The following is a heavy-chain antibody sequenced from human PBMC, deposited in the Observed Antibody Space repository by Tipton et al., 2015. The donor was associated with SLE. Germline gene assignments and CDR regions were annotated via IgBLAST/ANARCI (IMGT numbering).Heavy chain of an antibody. J-gene: IGHJ4*02. D-gene: IGHD5-12*01. CDR3: ARETKWLRHFDY. Sequence: GLVKPSQTLSLTCAISGDSVSSNSAAWNWIRQSPSRGLEWLGRTYYRSKWYNDYAVSVKSRITINPDTSKNQFSLQLSSVTAADTAVYYCARETKWLRHFDYWGQGTLVTVSS. CDR2: TYYRSKWYN. V-gene: IGHV6-1*01. CDR1: GDSVSSNSAA.